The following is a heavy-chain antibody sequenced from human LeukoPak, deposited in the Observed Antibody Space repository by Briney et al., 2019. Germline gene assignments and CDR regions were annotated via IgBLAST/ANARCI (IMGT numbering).Heavy chain of an antibody. CDR2: INPNSGGT. Sequence: ASVKVSCKASGYTFTGYYMHWVRQAPGQGLEWMGWINPNSGGTNYAQKFQGRVTMTRDTSISTAYMELSRLRSDDTAVYYCAKGSVMGATVSYYFDYWGQGTLVTVSS. D-gene: IGHD1-26*01. CDR3: AKGSVMGATVSYYFDY. V-gene: IGHV1-2*02. J-gene: IGHJ4*02. CDR1: GYTFTGYY.